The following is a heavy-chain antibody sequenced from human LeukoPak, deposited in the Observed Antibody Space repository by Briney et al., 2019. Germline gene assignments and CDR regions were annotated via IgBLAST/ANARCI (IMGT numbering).Heavy chain of an antibody. D-gene: IGHD2-2*01. V-gene: IGHV1-18*01. J-gene: IGHJ4*02. CDR2: ISGNNDNP. CDR1: GYTFSNFG. CDR3: ARDGTSTDDY. Sequence: ASVRVSCKTSGYTFSNFGIDWVRQAPGQGLEWMGWISGNNDNPNYGQKFQGRFTVTTDSSTSTAYMELRNLTFDDTAVYYCARDGTSTDDYWGQGTLVTVSS.